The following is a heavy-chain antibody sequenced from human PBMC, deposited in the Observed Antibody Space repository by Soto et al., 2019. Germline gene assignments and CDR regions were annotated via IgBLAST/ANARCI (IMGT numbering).Heavy chain of an antibody. J-gene: IGHJ4*02. V-gene: IGHV3-23*01. Sequence: PGGALRLSCAASGFTFSNYAVSWVRQSPGRGLEWVASISDSGGSTKYADSVNGRFTISRDNSRNTLFLQMDTLRAEDTAVYYCARLPYSYFSLYFFDFRGQGPLFTVSS. CDR3: ARLPYSYFSLYFFDF. CDR2: ISDSGGST. CDR1: GFTFSNYA. D-gene: IGHD5-18*01.